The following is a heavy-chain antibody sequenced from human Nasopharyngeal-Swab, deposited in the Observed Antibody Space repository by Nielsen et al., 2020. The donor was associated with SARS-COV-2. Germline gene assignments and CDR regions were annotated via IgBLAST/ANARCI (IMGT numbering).Heavy chain of an antibody. CDR3: AREGTAIWFGEYETSKSGMDV. Sequence: WIRQPPGKGLEWIGYIYYSGSTNYNPSLKSRVTISVDTSKNQFSLKLSSVTAADTAVYYCAREGTAIWFGEYETSKSGMDVWGQGTTVTVSS. J-gene: IGHJ6*02. V-gene: IGHV4-59*01. D-gene: IGHD3-10*01. CDR2: IYYSGST.